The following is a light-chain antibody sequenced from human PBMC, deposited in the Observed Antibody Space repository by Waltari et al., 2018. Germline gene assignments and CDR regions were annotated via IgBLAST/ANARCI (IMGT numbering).Light chain of an antibody. CDR1: GSNTGAGYA. J-gene: IGLJ2*01. Sequence: QSVLTQPPSGSGAPGQRVTISCSGSGSNTGAGYAGPWYRQLPGKAPTLLIYGVNTRPPGVSDRFSGSQFDTSASLAIAGLQADDEADYYCQSYDTTLSVVFGGGTKLTVL. CDR2: GVN. CDR3: QSYDTTLSVV. V-gene: IGLV1-40*01.